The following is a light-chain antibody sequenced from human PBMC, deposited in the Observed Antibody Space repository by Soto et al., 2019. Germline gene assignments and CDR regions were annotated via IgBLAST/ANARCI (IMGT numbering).Light chain of an antibody. CDR3: MQAIQAPRT. J-gene: IGKJ1*01. CDR1: QSLLHSNGNIY. Sequence: DIVLTQSPPSLPVTPGEPASISCRSSQSLLHSNGNIYLDWYLQKPGQYPQLLIYLGSIRASGVPDRFSGSGSGTDFTLNITRVEAEDVGVYYCMQAIQAPRTVGLGTKVDIK. CDR2: LGS. V-gene: IGKV2-28*01.